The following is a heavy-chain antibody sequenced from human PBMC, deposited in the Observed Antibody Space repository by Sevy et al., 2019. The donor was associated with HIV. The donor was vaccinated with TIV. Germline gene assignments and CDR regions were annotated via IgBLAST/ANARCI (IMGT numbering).Heavy chain of an antibody. CDR1: GFTFSIYV. D-gene: IGHD2-21*02. CDR2: ISSDGTKE. J-gene: IGHJ6*02. V-gene: IGHV3-30*04. Sequence: GGSLRLSCAASGFTFSIYVIHWVRQAPGKGLEWVAVISSDGTKEYYADSVKGRFTVSGDNSKNTLYLQMNSLRVEDTAVYYCARDLPSAVTDPFYYYGLAVWGQGTTVTVSS. CDR3: ARDLPSAVTDPFYYYGLAV.